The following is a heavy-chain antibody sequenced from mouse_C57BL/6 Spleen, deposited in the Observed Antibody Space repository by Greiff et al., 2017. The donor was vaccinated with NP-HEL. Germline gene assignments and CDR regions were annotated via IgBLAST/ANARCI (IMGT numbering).Heavy chain of an antibody. J-gene: IGHJ3*01. Sequence: QVQLQQSGAELVRPGASVTLSCKASGYTFTDYEMHWVKQTPVHGLEWIGAIDPETGGTAYNQKFKGKATLTADKSSSTAYMELRSLTSEDSAVYYCTRRDGYYVLFAYWGQGTLVTVSA. CDR2: IDPETGGT. D-gene: IGHD2-3*01. V-gene: IGHV1-15*01. CDR3: TRRDGYYVLFAY. CDR1: GYTFTDYE.